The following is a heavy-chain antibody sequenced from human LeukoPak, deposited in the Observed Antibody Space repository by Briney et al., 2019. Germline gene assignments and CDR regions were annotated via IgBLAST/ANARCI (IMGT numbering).Heavy chain of an antibody. CDR2: ISSSSSYI. D-gene: IGHD3-22*01. J-gene: IGHJ4*02. V-gene: IGHV3-21*01. CDR3: ARDYGEYYYDSSGYYGGFDY. CDR1: GLTFSSYS. Sequence: GGALRLSCAACGLTFSSYSMNWVRQAPWKELECVSSISSSSSYIYYAASVTGRFTISRDNAKTSLYLQMNSLRAEDTAVYYCARDYGEYYYDSSGYYGGFDYWGQGTLVTVSS.